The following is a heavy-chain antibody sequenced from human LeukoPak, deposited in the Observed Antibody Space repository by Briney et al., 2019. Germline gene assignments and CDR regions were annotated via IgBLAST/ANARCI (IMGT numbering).Heavy chain of an antibody. CDR1: GFTFSSYE. D-gene: IGHD3-10*01. J-gene: IGHJ4*02. Sequence: LTGGSLRLSCAASGFTFSSYEMNWVRQAPGKGLEWVSYISSSGSTIYYADSVKGRFTISRDNAKNSLYLQMNSLRAEDTAVYYCARESGVIDYWGQGTLVTVSS. V-gene: IGHV3-48*03. CDR3: ARESGVIDY. CDR2: ISSSGSTI.